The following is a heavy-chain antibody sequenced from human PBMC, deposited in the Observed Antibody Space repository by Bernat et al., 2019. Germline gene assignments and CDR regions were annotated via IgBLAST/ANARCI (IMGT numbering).Heavy chain of an antibody. D-gene: IGHD2-2*01. V-gene: IGHV1-46*03. CDR3: ARVGGCSSTSCYQYQH. Sequence: LVQSGAEVKKPGASVKVSCKASGYTFTSYYMHWVRQAPGQGLEWMGIINPSGGSTSYAQKFQGRVTMTRDTSTSTVYMELSSLRSEDTAVYYCARVGGCSSTSCYQYQHWGQGTLVTVSS. CDR1: GYTFTSYY. CDR2: INPSGGST. J-gene: IGHJ1*01.